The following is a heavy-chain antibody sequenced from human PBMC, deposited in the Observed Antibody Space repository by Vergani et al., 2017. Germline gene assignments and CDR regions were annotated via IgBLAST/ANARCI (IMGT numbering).Heavy chain of an antibody. CDR2: INHSGST. D-gene: IGHD1-26*01. V-gene: IGHV4-34*01. CDR3: ARGAGNSGSYYFDY. J-gene: IGHJ4*02. Sequence: QVQLQQWGAGLLKPSETLSLTCAVYGGSFSGYYRSWIRQPPGKGLEWIGEINHSGSTNYNPSLKSRVTISVDTSKNQFSLKLSSVTAADTAVYYCARGAGNSGSYYFDYWGQGTLVTVSS. CDR1: GGSFSGYY.